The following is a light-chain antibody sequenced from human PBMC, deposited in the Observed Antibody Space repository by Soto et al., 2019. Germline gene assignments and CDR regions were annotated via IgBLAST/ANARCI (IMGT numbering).Light chain of an antibody. CDR3: SSYTTSNTLV. J-gene: IGLJ3*02. V-gene: IGLV2-14*01. CDR2: EVN. Sequence: QSALTQPASVSGSPGQSITISCTGTSSDVGGYDYVSWYQLHPGKAPKLMVFEVNNRPSGVSYRFSGSKSGNTASLTISGLQAEDEADYFCSSYTTSNTLVFGGGTKLTVL. CDR1: SSDVGGYDY.